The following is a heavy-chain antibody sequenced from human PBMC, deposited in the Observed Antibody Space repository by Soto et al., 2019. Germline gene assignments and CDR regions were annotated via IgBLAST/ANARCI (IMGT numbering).Heavy chain of an antibody. J-gene: IGHJ4*02. CDR1: WFRLSIFV. CDR2: ISSDVSRT. Sequence: LSCAACWFRLSIFVMHVFCQATGKGLVWVSRISSDVSRTSYADSVKGRFTISRDNAKNTLYLQMNSLRAEVTAIYYCARVYSSLSSYDYWGQRPLVTVPS. V-gene: IGHV3-74*01. CDR3: ARVYSSLSSYDY. D-gene: IGHD5-18*01.